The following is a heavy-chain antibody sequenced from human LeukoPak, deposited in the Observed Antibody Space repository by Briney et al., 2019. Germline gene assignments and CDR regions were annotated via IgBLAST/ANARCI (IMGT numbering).Heavy chain of an antibody. Sequence: GGSLRLSCAASGFTFSSYGMHWVRQAPGKGLEWVAVIWYDGSNKYYAGSVKGRFTISRDNSKNTLYLQMTSLRAEDTAVYYCARDRKGIWYDYWGQGTLVTVSS. V-gene: IGHV3-33*01. D-gene: IGHD1-14*01. J-gene: IGHJ4*02. CDR1: GFTFSSYG. CDR3: ARDRKGIWYDY. CDR2: IWYDGSNK.